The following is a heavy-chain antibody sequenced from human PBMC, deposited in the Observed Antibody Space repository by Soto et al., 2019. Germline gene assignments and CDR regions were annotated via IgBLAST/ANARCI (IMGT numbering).Heavy chain of an antibody. CDR3: ARPGYHDPGAFDI. CDR2: IDPSDSYT. CDR1: WYSFTSYW. Sequence: GESLKISCKGSWYSFTSYWISWVRQMPGKGLEWMGRIDPSDSYTNYSPSFQGHVTISADKSISTAYLQWSSLKASDTAMYYCARPGYHDPGAFDIWGQRTMVTVSS. J-gene: IGHJ3*02. V-gene: IGHV5-10-1*01. D-gene: IGHD2-15*01.